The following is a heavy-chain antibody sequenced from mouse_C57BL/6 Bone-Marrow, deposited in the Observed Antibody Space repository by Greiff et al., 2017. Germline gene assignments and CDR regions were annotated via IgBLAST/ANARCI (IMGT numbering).Heavy chain of an antibody. CDR3: TGHGITTPCYFDY. Sequence: EVQRVESGGGLVQPGGSMKLSCVASGFTFSNYWMNWVRQSPEKGLEWVAQIRLKSDNYATHYAESVKGRFTISRDDSKSSVYLQMNNLRAEDTGIYYCTGHGITTPCYFDYWGQGTTLTVSS. CDR2: IRLKSDNYAT. D-gene: IGHD2-4*01. CDR1: GFTFSNYW. J-gene: IGHJ2*01. V-gene: IGHV6-3*01.